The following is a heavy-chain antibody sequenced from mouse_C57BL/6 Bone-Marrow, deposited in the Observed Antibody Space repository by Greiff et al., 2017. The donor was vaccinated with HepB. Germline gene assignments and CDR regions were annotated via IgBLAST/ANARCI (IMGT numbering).Heavy chain of an antibody. J-gene: IGHJ2*01. Sequence: VHLVESGAELARPGASVKLSCKASGYTFTSYGISWVKQRTGQGLEWIGEIYPRSGNTYYNEKFKGKATLTADKSSSTAYMELRSLTSEDSAVYFCARSTHYSIYYFDYWGQGTTLTVSS. CDR2: IYPRSGNT. V-gene: IGHV1-81*01. D-gene: IGHD2-5*01. CDR3: ARSTHYSIYYFDY. CDR1: GYTFTSYG.